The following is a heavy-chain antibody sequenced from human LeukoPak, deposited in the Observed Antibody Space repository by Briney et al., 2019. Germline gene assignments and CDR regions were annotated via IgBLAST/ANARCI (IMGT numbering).Heavy chain of an antibody. Sequence: GGSLRLSCAASGFTFSSYGMHWVRQAPGKGLEWVAFIRYDGSNKYYADSVKGRFTISRDNSKNTLYLQMNSLRAEDTAVYYCARAWSNTWQNFDYWGQGTLVTVSS. CDR1: GFTFSSYG. J-gene: IGHJ4*02. V-gene: IGHV3-30*02. CDR3: ARAWSNTWQNFDY. CDR2: IRYDGSNK. D-gene: IGHD1-26*01.